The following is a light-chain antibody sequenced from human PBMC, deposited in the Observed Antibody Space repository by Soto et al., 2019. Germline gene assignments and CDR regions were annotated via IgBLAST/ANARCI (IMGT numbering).Light chain of an antibody. Sequence: DIQITQSPSSLSASVGNRVTITCQASQDIATYLNWYQQKPGKAPNLLIYHASNLETGVPSRFSGSGSGTEFTLTISGLLPEDFEAYHCQQLYTLPFTFGQGTRLEIK. J-gene: IGKJ5*01. CDR3: QQLYTLPFT. CDR2: HAS. CDR1: QDIATY. V-gene: IGKV1-33*01.